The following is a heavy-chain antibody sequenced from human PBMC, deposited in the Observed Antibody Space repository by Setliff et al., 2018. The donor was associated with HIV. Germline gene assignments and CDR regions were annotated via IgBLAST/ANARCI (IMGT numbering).Heavy chain of an antibody. Sequence: PSETLSLTCSVSGGSINRGTYYWTWIRQSAGKGLEWIGQSYITGDTDYNPSLKSRVTISVDTSKNQFSLTLTSVTAADTAVYYCARLPDINSWPFDYWARGTLVTVS. J-gene: IGHJ4*02. CDR2: SYITGDT. CDR1: GGSINRGTYY. V-gene: IGHV4-61*10. D-gene: IGHD6-13*01. CDR3: ARLPDINSWPFDY.